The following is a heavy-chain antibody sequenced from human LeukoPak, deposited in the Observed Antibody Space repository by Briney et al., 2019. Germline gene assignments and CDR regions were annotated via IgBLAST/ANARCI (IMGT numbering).Heavy chain of an antibody. D-gene: IGHD3-22*01. Sequence: HPGGSLRLSCAASGFTFSSYGMHWVRQAPGKGLEWVAVIWYDGSNKYYADSVKGRFIISRDNSKNTLYLQMNSLRAEDTAVYYCARVKGSYDSSYFDYWGQGTLVTVSS. V-gene: IGHV3-33*01. CDR1: GFTFSSYG. J-gene: IGHJ4*02. CDR3: ARVKGSYDSSYFDY. CDR2: IWYDGSNK.